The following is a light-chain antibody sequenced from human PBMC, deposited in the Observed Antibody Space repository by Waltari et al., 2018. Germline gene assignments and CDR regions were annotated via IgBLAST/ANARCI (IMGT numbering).Light chain of an antibody. CDR1: QYVSGK. Sequence: EIVMTQSPATLSVSPGERVTLSCRASQYVSGKLAWYQQKPGLAPRLLISGSSTRATGVPARFSGCGSGTEFTLTISSLQSEDFAVYYCQQYNDWPGLTFGGGTRVEIK. CDR3: QQYNDWPGLT. V-gene: IGKV3-15*01. J-gene: IGKJ4*01. CDR2: GSS.